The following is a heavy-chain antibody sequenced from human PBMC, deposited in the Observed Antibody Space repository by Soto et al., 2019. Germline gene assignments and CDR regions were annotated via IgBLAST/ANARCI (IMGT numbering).Heavy chain of an antibody. D-gene: IGHD3-16*02. Sequence: EVQLLESGGGLVQPGGSLRLSCAASGFTFSSYAMSWVRQAPGKGLEWVSAISGSGGSTYYADSVKGRFTISRDNSKNTLYLQMNSLRAEDTAVYYCAKDYIWGSYRYPAIWDAFDIWGQGTIVTVSS. V-gene: IGHV3-23*01. CDR3: AKDYIWGSYRYPAIWDAFDI. CDR1: GFTFSSYA. J-gene: IGHJ3*02. CDR2: ISGSGGST.